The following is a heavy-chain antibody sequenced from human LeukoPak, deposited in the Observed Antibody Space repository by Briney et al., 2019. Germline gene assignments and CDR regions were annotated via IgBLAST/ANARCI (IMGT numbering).Heavy chain of an antibody. V-gene: IGHV7-4-1*02. J-gene: IGHJ4*02. CDR2: INTNTGNP. D-gene: IGHD2-15*01. Sequence: ASVKVSCKASGYTFTSYAMNWARQAPGQGLEWMGWINTNTGNPTYAQGFTGRFVFSLDTSVSTAYLQISSLKAEDTAVYYCAREGGVVAAREDFDYWGQGTLVTVSS. CDR1: GYTFTSYA. CDR3: AREGGVVAAREDFDY.